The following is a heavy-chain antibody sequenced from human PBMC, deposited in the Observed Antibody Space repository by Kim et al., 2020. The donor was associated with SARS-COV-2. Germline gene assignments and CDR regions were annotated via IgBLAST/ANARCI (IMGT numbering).Heavy chain of an antibody. J-gene: IGHJ4*02. D-gene: IGHD6-19*01. Sequence: YTDTVKCRFTNSRDNSKNTLYLQMSSLRAEDTAVYYCARTSIRSGWYSDYWGQVTLVTVSS. V-gene: IGHV3-66*01. CDR3: ARTSIRSGWYSDY.